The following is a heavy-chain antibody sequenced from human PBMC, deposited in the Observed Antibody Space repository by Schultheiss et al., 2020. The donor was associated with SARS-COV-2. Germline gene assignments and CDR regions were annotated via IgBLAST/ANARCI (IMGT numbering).Heavy chain of an antibody. CDR2: INHSGST. V-gene: IGHV4-34*01. CDR3: ARTYYDFWSGPYGMDV. D-gene: IGHD3-3*01. J-gene: IGHJ6*02. Sequence: SETLSLTCAVYGGSFSGYYWSWIRQPPGKGLEWIGEINHSGSTNYNPSLKSRVTISLDTSKNQFSLKLSSVTAADTAVYYCARTYYDFWSGPYGMDVWGQGTTVTVSS. CDR1: GGSFSGYY.